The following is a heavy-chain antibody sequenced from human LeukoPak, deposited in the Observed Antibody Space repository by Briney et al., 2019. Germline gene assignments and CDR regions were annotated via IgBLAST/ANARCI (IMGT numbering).Heavy chain of an antibody. D-gene: IGHD1-26*01. CDR1: GGSFSGYY. V-gene: IGHV4-34*01. CDR3: ASKVGTLYFDY. J-gene: IGHJ4*02. CDR2: INHSGST. Sequence: KPPETLSLTCAVYGGSFSGYYWSWIRQPPGKGLEWIGEINHSGSTNYNPSLKSRVTISVDTSKNQFSLKLSSVTAADTAVYYCASKVGTLYFDYWGQGTLVTVSS.